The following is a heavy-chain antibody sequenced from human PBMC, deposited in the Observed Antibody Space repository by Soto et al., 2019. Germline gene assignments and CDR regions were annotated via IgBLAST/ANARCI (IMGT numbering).Heavy chain of an antibody. J-gene: IGHJ4*02. CDR2: IIPIFGTA. CDR3: ARGWGYDSNDYYYAY. Sequence: QVQLVQSGAEVRKPGSSVKVSCKASGGTFSRHAISWVRQAPGQGLEWTGVIIPIFGTANHAQKFQGRVTIIADESTSTVYMELSSLRSEDTAMYYCARGWGYDSNDYYYAYWGQGTLVIVSS. CDR1: GGTFSRHA. V-gene: IGHV1-69*01. D-gene: IGHD3-22*01.